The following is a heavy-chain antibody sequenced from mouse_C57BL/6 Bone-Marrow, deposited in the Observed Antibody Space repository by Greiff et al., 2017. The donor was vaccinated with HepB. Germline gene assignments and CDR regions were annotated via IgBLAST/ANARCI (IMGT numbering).Heavy chain of an antibody. J-gene: IGHJ3*01. CDR2: ILPGSGST. Sequence: QVQLQQSGAELMKPGASVKLSCKATGYTFTGYWIEWVKQRPGHGLEWIGEILPGSGSTNYNEKFKGKATFTADTSSNTAYMQHSSLTTEDSAIYYCARGAWLRPFAYWGQGTLVTVSA. V-gene: IGHV1-9*01. D-gene: IGHD3-2*02. CDR1: GYTFTGYW. CDR3: ARGAWLRPFAY.